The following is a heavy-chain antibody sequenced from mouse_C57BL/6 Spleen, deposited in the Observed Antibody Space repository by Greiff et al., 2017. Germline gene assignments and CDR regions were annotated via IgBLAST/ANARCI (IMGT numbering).Heavy chain of an antibody. Sequence: EVMLVESGGGLVKPGGSLKLSCAASGFTFSDYGMHWVRQAPEKGLEWVAYISSGSSTIYYADTVKGRFTISRDNAKNTLFLQMTSLRSEDTAMYYCSMNDDDEGEYAMDYWGQGTSVTVSS. CDR2: ISSGSSTI. CDR1: GFTFSDYG. D-gene: IGHD2-4*01. J-gene: IGHJ4*01. CDR3: SMNDDDEGEYAMDY. V-gene: IGHV5-17*01.